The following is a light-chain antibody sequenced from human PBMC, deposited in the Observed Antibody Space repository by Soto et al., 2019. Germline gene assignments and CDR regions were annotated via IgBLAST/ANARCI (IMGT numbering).Light chain of an antibody. CDR2: TNN. V-gene: IGLV1-47*01. CDR1: SSNIGSNS. CDR3: ATWDDILSGVV. J-gene: IGLJ3*02. Sequence: VLAQPPSASGTPGQRVTISCSGSSSNIGSNSVYWYQQLPKMAPKLLIYTNNQRPSGVPDRFSGSKSGISASLAISGLRSEDEADYYCATWDDILSGVVFGGGTKVTVL.